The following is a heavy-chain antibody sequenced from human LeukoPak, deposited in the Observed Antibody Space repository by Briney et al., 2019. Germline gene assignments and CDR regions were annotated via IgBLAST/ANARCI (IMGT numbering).Heavy chain of an antibody. CDR2: IWYDGSNK. Sequence: GGSLRLSCAASGFTFSSYGMHWVRQAPGKGLEWVAVIWYDGSNKYYADSVKGRFTISGDNSKNTLYLQMNSLRAEDTAVYYCAKGIVGATNWFDPWGQGTLVTVSS. D-gene: IGHD1-26*01. CDR3: AKGIVGATNWFDP. CDR1: GFTFSSYG. J-gene: IGHJ5*02. V-gene: IGHV3-33*06.